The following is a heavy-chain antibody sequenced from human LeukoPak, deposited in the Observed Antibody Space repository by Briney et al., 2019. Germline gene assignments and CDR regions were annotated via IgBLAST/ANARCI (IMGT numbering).Heavy chain of an antibody. CDR3: AKSILMTTVTTYYFDY. CDR2: ISGSGGSI. V-gene: IGHV3-23*01. Sequence: GGSLRLSCAASGFTFSSYAMSWVRQAPGKGLEWVSTISGSGGSIYYADSVKGRFTISRDNFKNTLYLQMNSLRAEDTAVYYCAKSILMTTVTTYYFDYWGQGTLVTVSS. J-gene: IGHJ4*02. CDR1: GFTFSSYA. D-gene: IGHD4-17*01.